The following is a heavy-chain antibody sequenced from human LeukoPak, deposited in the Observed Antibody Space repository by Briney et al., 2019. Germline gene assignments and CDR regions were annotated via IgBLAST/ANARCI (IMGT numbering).Heavy chain of an antibody. CDR2: LYSGGTV. J-gene: IGHJ4*02. CDR3: AREGSYDSSTMWYFDY. CDR1: GFTVSSNY. Sequence: PGGSLRLSCAASGFTVSSNYMAWVRQAPGKGLEWVSVLYSGGTVYYADSVKGRFTISRDNSKNTLYLQMNTLRAEDTAVYYCAREGSYDSSTMWYFDYWGQGTLATVSS. D-gene: IGHD3-22*01. V-gene: IGHV3-53*01.